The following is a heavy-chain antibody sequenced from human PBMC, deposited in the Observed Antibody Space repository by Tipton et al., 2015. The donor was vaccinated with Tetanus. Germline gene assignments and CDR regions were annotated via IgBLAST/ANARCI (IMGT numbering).Heavy chain of an antibody. V-gene: IGHV3-7*03. D-gene: IGHD2-2*02. CDR1: GFTFSSYW. CDR3: ARQGGFEYQLLYSDLDWFDP. J-gene: IGHJ5*02. Sequence: SLRLSCAASGFTFSSYWMSWVRQAPGKGLEWVANIKQDGSEKYYVDSVKGRFTISRDNAKNSLYLQMNSLRAEDTAMYYCARQGGFEYQLLYSDLDWFDPWGQGTLVTVSS. CDR2: IKQDGSEK.